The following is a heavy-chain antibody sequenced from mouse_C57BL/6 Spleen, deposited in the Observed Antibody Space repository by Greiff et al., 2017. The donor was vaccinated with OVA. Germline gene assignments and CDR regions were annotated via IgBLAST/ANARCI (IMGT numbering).Heavy chain of an antibody. CDR3: ARDNYYGSSDYFDY. V-gene: IGHV5-4*01. D-gene: IGHD1-1*01. CDR2: ISDGGSYT. J-gene: IGHJ2*01. CDR1: GFTFSSYA. Sequence: EVKLVESGGGLAKPGGSLKLSCAASGFTFSSYAMSWVRQTPEKRLEWVATISDGGSYTYYPDNVKGRFTISRDNAKNNLYLQMSHLKSEDTAMXYCARDNYYGSSDYFDYWGQGTTLTVSS.